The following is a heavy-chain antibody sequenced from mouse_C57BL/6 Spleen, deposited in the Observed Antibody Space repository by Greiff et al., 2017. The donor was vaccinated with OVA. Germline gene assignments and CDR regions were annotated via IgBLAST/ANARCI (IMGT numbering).Heavy chain of an antibody. V-gene: IGHV1-80*01. CDR3: ARDYYGSSSFDY. CDR1: GYSFSSYW. J-gene: IGHJ2*01. Sequence: QVQLQQSGAELVKPGASVKISCKASGYSFSSYWMNWVKQRPGKGLEWIGQIYPGDGDTNYNGKFKGKATLTADKSSSTAYMQLSSLTSEDSAVDFCARDYYGSSSFDYWGQGTTLTVSS. D-gene: IGHD1-1*01. CDR2: IYPGDGDT.